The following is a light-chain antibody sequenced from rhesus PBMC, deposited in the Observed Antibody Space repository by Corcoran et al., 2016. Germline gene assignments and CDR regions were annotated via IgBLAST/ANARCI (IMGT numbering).Light chain of an antibody. J-gene: IGLJ1*01. CDR2: DVS. CDR1: SSDIGGYNR. Sequence: QAAPTQSPSVSGSPGQSVTISCTGTSSDIGGYNRVSWYQQHPGKAPKLMIYDVSKRPSGVSDRFSGSKSGNTASLTISGLQAEAAAAYYCSSYPTKNTSIFGVGTLLTVL. V-gene: IGLV2-13*03. CDR3: SSYPTKNTSI.